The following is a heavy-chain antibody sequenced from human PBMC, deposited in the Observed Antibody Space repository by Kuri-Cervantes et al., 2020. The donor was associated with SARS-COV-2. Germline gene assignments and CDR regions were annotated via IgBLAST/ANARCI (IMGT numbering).Heavy chain of an antibody. V-gene: IGHV3-23*03. Sequence: LSLTCAASGFTFSSYAMSWVRQAPGKGLEWVSVIYSGGSSTYYADSVKGRFTISRDNSKNTLYLQMNSLRAEDTAVYYCAKDQDYYDSSGQFDYWGQRTLVTVSS. CDR3: AKDQDYYDSSGQFDY. J-gene: IGHJ4*02. D-gene: IGHD3-22*01. CDR1: GFTFSSYA. CDR2: IYSGGSST.